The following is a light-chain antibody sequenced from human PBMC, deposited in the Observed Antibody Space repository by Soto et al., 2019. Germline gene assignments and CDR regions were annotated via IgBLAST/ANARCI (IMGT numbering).Light chain of an antibody. CDR3: RQHYVYPWA. Sequence: DIQMTQSPSSLSASIGDGVTITCRPSQAISNDLDWYQQKLGKAPKRLIYDAFSLQSGVPSRFSGNTSGADNTLTIRSLQPEDVENYFCRQHYVYPWAFGQGTKVEIK. CDR1: QAISND. V-gene: IGKV1-17*01. J-gene: IGKJ1*01. CDR2: DAF.